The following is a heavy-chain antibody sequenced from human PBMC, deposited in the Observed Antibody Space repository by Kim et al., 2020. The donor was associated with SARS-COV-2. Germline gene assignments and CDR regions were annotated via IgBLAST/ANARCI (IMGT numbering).Heavy chain of an antibody. CDR3: AKYLEYSSRIMRITVYYYYGMDV. V-gene: IGHV3-30*18. CDR2: ISYDGSNK. Sequence: GGSLRLSCAASGFTFSNYGMHWVRQAPGKGLEWVAVISYDGSNKFYADSRFTISRDNSKNTLYLQMNSLRAEDTAVYYCAKYLEYSSRIMRITVYYYYGMDVWGQGTTVTVSS. D-gene: IGHD6-13*01. CDR1: GFTFSNYG. J-gene: IGHJ6*02.